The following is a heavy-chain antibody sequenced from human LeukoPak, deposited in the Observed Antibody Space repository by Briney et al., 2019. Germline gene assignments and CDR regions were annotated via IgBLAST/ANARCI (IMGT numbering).Heavy chain of an antibody. CDR1: GGSIRGYY. CDR3: ARVSDYGRTRNFDY. Sequence: SETLSLTCTVSGGSIRGYYWNWIRQPPGKGLEWIGFIYYSASSNYNPSLKSRVSMSIDTSRNQFSLKLTSVTAADTAVYYCARVSDYGRTRNFDYWGQGILVTVSS. V-gene: IGHV4-59*01. D-gene: IGHD4-17*01. J-gene: IGHJ4*02. CDR2: IYYSASS.